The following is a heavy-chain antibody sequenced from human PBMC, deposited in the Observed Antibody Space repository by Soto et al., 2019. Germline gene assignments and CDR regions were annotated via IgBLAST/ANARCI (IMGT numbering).Heavy chain of an antibody. CDR1: GFTVSSNY. Sequence: HPGGSLRLSCAASGFTVSSNYMSWVRQAPGKGLEWVSVIYSGGSTYYADSVKGRFTISRDNSKNTLYLQMNSLRAEDTAVYYCAREAGYSSSSGFDYWGQGTLVTVSS. CDR3: AREAGYSSSSGFDY. J-gene: IGHJ4*02. D-gene: IGHD6-13*01. V-gene: IGHV3-53*01. CDR2: IYSGGST.